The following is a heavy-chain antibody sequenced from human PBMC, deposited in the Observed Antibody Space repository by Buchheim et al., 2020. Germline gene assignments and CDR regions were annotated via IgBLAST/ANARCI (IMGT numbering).Heavy chain of an antibody. CDR3: ARAYDTSGGY. CDR2: INGDATTI. J-gene: IGHJ4*02. V-gene: IGHV3-74*01. CDR1: GFTFSTYW. Sequence: EVQLVESGGGLVQPGGSLRLSCAASGFTFSTYWMHWVRQAPGKGLVWVARINGDATTITYADSVKGRFTISRDNAKNTVSLQMNSLRAEDTAVYYCARAYDTSGGYWSQGTL. D-gene: IGHD3-22*01.